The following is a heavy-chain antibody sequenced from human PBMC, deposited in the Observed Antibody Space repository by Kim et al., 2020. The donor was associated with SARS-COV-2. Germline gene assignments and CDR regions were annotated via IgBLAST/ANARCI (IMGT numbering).Heavy chain of an antibody. D-gene: IGHD3-9*01. CDR3: ARVVRILTGYHYGMDV. J-gene: IGHJ6*02. V-gene: IGHV1-3*01. Sequence: KFQGRVTITRDTSASTAYMELSSLRSEDTAVYYCARVVRILTGYHYGMDVWGQGTTVTVSS.